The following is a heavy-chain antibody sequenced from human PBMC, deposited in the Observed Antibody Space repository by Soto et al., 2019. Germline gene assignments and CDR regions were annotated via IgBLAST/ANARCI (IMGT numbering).Heavy chain of an antibody. D-gene: IGHD3-3*01. Sequence: WGSLRLSCAASGFTFSSYWMHWVRQAPGKGLVWVSRINSDGSSTSYADSVKGRFAISRDNARNTLYLQMNSLRAEDTAVYYCARVFYYVFWRALALDYYYYMDVWGKGTTVTVSS. CDR2: INSDGSST. J-gene: IGHJ6*03. CDR3: ARVFYYVFWRALALDYYYYMDV. V-gene: IGHV3-74*01. CDR1: GFTFSSYW.